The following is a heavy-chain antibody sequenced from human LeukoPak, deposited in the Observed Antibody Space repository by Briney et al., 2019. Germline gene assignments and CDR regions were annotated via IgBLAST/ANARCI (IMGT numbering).Heavy chain of an antibody. V-gene: IGHV4-59*08. CDR2: IYYSGST. CDR3: ARLRDGMDV. D-gene: IGHD4-17*01. J-gene: IGHJ6*02. CDR1: GGSISSYY. Sequence: SETLSLTCTVSGGSISSYYWSWIRQPPGKGLEWIGYIYYSGSTNYNPSLKSRVTISVDTSKNQFSLKLSSVTAADTAVYYCARLRDGMDVWGQGTTVTVSS.